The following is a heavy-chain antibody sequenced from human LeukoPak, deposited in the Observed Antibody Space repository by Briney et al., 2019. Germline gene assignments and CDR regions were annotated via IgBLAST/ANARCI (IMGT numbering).Heavy chain of an antibody. CDR2: ISSSSSTI. D-gene: IGHD2-2*01. Sequence: GGSLRLSCAASGFTFSSYSMNWVRQAPGKGLEWVSYISSSSSTIYYADSVKGRFTISRDNAKNSLYLQMNSLRAEDTAVYYCARVLVPAAMNYWGQGTLVTVSS. J-gene: IGHJ4*02. CDR1: GFTFSSYS. CDR3: ARVLVPAAMNY. V-gene: IGHV3-48*01.